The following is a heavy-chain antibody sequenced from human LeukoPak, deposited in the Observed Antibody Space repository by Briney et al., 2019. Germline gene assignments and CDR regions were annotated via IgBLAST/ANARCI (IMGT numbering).Heavy chain of an antibody. CDR1: GFTFSSYG. CDR3: ARGENYGSSGYDSYFDY. Sequence: PGGSLRLSCAASGFTFSSYGMHWVRQAPGKGLEWVAVIWYDGSNKYYADSVKGRFTISRDNSKNTLYLQMNSLRAEDTAVYYCARGENYGSSGYDSYFDYWGQGTLVTVSS. D-gene: IGHD3-22*01. CDR2: IWYDGSNK. V-gene: IGHV3-33*01. J-gene: IGHJ4*02.